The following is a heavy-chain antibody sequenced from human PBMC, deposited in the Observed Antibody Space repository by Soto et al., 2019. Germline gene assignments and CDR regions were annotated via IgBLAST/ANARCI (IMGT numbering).Heavy chain of an antibody. V-gene: IGHV1-46*03. Sequence: GASVKVSCKASGYTFTSYYMHWVRQAPGQGLEWMGIINPSGGSTSYAQKFQGRVTMTRDTSTSTVYMELSSLRSEDTAVYYCARDYSNYAFSNLHPTAGRYFDYWGQGTLVTVSS. CDR3: ARDYSNYAFSNLHPTAGRYFDY. J-gene: IGHJ4*02. D-gene: IGHD4-4*01. CDR2: INPSGGST. CDR1: GYTFTSYY.